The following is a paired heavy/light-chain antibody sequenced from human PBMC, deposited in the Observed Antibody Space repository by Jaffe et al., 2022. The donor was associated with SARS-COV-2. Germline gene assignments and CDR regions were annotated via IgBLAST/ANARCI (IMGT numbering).Heavy chain of an antibody. Sequence: QVQLQESGPGLVKPSQTLSLICNVSGGSISSGGYYWSWIRQSPGMGLEWIGYIYDSGSTYYNPSLRSRISISVDTSKNQFSLSLSSVTAADTAVYYCAIGRGFSGYGNWFDPWGQGTLVTVSS. J-gene: IGHJ5*02. V-gene: IGHV4-31*03. CDR2: IYDSGST. CDR3: AIGRGFSGYGNWFDP. D-gene: IGHD5-12*01. CDR1: GGSISSGGYY.
Light chain of an antibody. CDR3: QQYVDLRT. V-gene: IGKV3D-20*01. CDR1: QIIKRNY. J-gene: IGKJ1*01. CDR2: DGS. Sequence: EIVLTQSPATLSSSPGERATLSCRASQIIKRNYLAWYQQKPGLAPRLLIYDGSNRATGIPDRFSGSGSGTDFTLTISRLEPEDFAVYYCQQYVDLRTFGQGTRVEIK.